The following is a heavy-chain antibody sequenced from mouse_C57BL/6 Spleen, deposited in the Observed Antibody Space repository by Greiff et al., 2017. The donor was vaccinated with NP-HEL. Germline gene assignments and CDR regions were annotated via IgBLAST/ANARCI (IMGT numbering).Heavy chain of an antibody. Sequence: VKLQQSGAELVKPGASVKISCKASGYAFSSYWMNWVKQRPGKGLEWIGQIYPGDGDTNYNGKFKGKATLTADKSSSTAYMQLSSLTSEDSAVYFCARSSWDGFCDYWGQGTTLTVSS. D-gene: IGHD4-1*01. CDR1: GYAFSSYW. J-gene: IGHJ2*01. CDR3: ARSSWDGFCDY. CDR2: IYPGDGDT. V-gene: IGHV1-80*01.